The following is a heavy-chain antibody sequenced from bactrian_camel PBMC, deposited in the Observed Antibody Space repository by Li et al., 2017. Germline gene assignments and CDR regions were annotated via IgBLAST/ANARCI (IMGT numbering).Heavy chain of an antibody. V-gene: IGHV3S61*01. Sequence: HVQLVESGGDLVQPGGSLRLSCAVSGVNYVPHSMGWFRRQPGKERAGVAVKITLEDRIFYADSVKGRFSISRDNAKNTVYLQMNGLKPEDTAMYYCAARPRVRAPWSVTLDPHDYSYWGRGTQVTVS. J-gene: IGHJ4*01. D-gene: IGHD2*01. CDR3: AARPRVRAPWSVTLDPHDYSY. CDR2: KITLEDRI. CDR1: GVNYVPHS.